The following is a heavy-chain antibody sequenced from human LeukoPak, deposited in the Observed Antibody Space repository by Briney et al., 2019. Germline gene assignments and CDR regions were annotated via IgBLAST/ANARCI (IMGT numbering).Heavy chain of an antibody. D-gene: IGHD6-13*01. CDR1: GFTVSSNY. CDR3: AARGSSSSWYDFDY. Sequence: GGSLRLSCAASGFTVSSNYMSWVRQAPGKGLEWVSVIYSGGSTYYADSVKGRFTISRDNSKNTLYLQMNSLRAEDTAVYYCAARGSSSSWYDFDYWGQGTLVTVSS. V-gene: IGHV3-66*01. J-gene: IGHJ4*02. CDR2: IYSGGST.